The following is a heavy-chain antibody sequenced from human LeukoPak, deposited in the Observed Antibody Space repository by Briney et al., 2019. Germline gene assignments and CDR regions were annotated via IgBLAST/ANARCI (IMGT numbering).Heavy chain of an antibody. CDR2: ITGSGGST. D-gene: IGHD3-22*01. Sequence: SGGSLRLSCATSQFKFNNFGMTWVRQAPGKGLEWVSSITGSGGSTQYADSVQGRFTISRDNSKNTLYLQMNSLRAEDTAVYYCAKILTMIVVVGAFDIWGQGTMVTVSS. J-gene: IGHJ3*02. CDR3: AKILTMIVVVGAFDI. V-gene: IGHV3-23*01. CDR1: QFKFNNFG.